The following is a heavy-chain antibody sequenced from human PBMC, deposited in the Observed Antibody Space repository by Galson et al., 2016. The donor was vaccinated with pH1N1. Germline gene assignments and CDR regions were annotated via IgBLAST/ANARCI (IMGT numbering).Heavy chain of an antibody. D-gene: IGHD2-2*01. CDR1: GFTLSRSV. V-gene: IGHV3-23*01. J-gene: IGHJ4*02. CDR3: AKVESTSRSYFFDS. Sequence: SLRLSCAVSGFTLSRSVMSWVRQAPRERPEWISGISSSGVNTYYADSVKGRFTISRDLSKNTLYLQMSGLRADDTARYYRAKVESTSRSYFFDSWGQGTQVTVSS. CDR2: ISSSGVNT.